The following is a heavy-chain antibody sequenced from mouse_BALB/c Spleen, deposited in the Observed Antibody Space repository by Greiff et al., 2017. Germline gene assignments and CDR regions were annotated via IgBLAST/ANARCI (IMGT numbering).Heavy chain of an antibody. J-gene: IGHJ2*01. D-gene: IGHD3-2*01. CDR3: ARSPDSSGYLFDY. V-gene: IGHV5-12-1*01. CDR2: ISSGGGST. Sequence: EVQLVESGGGLVKPGGSLKLSCAASGFAFSSYDMSWVRQTPEKRLEWVAYISSGGGSTYYPDTVKGRFTISRDNAKNTLYLQMSSLKSEDTAMYYCARSPDSSGYLFDYWGQGTTLTVSS. CDR1: GFAFSSYD.